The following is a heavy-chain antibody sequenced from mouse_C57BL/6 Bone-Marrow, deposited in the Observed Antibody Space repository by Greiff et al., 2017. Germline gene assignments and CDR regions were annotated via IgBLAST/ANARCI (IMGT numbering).Heavy chain of an antibody. J-gene: IGHJ1*03. CDR2: IWTGGGT. CDR1: GFSLTSYA. V-gene: IGHV2-9-1*01. D-gene: IGHD2-3*01. CDR3: ARNFGRLLPYWYFDV. Sequence: VKLMESGPGLVAPSQSLSITCTVSGFSLTSYAISWVRQPPGKGMEWLGVIWTGGGTNYNSALKSRLSISKDNSKSQVFLKMNSLQTDDTARYYCARNFGRLLPYWYFDVWGTGTTVTVSS.